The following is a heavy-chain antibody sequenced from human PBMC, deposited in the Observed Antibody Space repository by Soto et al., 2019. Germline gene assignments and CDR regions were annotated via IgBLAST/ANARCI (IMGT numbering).Heavy chain of an antibody. CDR3: AKQGGFYFDC. CDR1: GGSITGY. V-gene: IGHV4-4*02. Sequence: QVQLQESGPGLVQPSGTLSLTCTVSGGSITGYWSWVRQPPGKGLEWIGEIHQSGSTKYNLSLKSRLTISIDKSKNQFSLNLNSVTAADTAVYYCAKQGGFYFDCWGQGTLVTVSS. J-gene: IGHJ4*02. D-gene: IGHD1-26*01. CDR2: IHQSGST.